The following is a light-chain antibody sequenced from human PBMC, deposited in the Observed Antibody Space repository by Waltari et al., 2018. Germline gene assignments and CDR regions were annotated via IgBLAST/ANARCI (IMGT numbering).Light chain of an antibody. Sequence: EIVLTQSPGTLSLSPGARATLSCRASQSIPKYLAGYQQKPGQAPRLLVYHASSRAAGIPDRFSGSGSGTEFSLTISRLEPEDFAVYYCQHYESLPVTFGQGTKVEIK. CDR2: HAS. CDR3: QHYESLPVT. CDR1: QSIPKY. V-gene: IGKV3-20*01. J-gene: IGKJ1*01.